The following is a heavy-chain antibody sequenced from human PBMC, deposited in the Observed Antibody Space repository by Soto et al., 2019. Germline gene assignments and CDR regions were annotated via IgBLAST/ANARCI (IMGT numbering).Heavy chain of an antibody. D-gene: IGHD3-16*01. J-gene: IGHJ5*02. CDR1: AGSISSYY. CDR2: IYYSGST. Sequence: SETLSLTCTVSAGSISSYYWSWIRQPPGKGLEWIGYIYYSGSTNYNPSLKSRVTISVDTSKNQFSLKLSSVTAADTAVYYCARVRADGGFDTGWFDPWGQGTLVTVSS. CDR3: ARVRADGGFDTGWFDP. V-gene: IGHV4-59*01.